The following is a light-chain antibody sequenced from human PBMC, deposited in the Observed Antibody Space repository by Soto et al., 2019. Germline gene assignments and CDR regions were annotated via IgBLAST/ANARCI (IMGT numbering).Light chain of an antibody. CDR1: QDISNY. Sequence: DIQMTQSPSCLSASVGDRVTITCQASQDISNYLNWYQQKPGKAPELLIYAASTLQSGVPSRFSGSGSGTDFTLTISCLQSEDFATYYCQQYYSYPRTFGQGTKVDIK. V-gene: IGKV1-39*01. J-gene: IGKJ1*01. CDR2: AAS. CDR3: QQYYSYPRT.